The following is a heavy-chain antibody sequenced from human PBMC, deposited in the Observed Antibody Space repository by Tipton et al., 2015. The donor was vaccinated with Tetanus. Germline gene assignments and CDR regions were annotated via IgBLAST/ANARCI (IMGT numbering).Heavy chain of an antibody. CDR3: ARRGGDFLTGYYDS. CDR1: GGSISTYH. Sequence: TLSLTCTVSGGSISTYHWNWIRQSPGKGLEWIGYIDYFGSTKYNPSLKSRVAMSVDTSKNQLSLRLNSVTSADTAVYYCARRGGDFLTGYYDSWGQGTLGFVAS. CDR2: IDYFGST. V-gene: IGHV4-59*01. D-gene: IGHD3-9*01. J-gene: IGHJ4*02.